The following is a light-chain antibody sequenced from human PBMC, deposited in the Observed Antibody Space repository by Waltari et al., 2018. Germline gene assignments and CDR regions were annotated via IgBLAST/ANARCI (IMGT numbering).Light chain of an antibody. CDR1: QSVTVK. J-gene: IGKJ2*01. CDR3: HQYNEWPYT. CDR2: GTS. V-gene: IGKV3-15*01. Sequence: EIVMTQSPATLSVSPGDRATLSCRASQSVTVKVGWYQQKPGQAPRLLIYGTSTRATGIPARFSGSGSGTEFTLTISSLQSEDFAVYHCHQYNEWPYTFAEGTKLEL.